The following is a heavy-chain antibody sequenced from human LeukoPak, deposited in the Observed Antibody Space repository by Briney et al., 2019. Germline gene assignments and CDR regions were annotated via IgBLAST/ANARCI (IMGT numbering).Heavy chain of an antibody. CDR1: GGSFSGYY. CDR2: INHSGST. Sequence: PSETLSLTCAVYGGSFSGYYWSWIRQPPGKGLEWIGEINHSGSTNYNPSLKSRVTISVDTSKNQFSLKLSSVTAADTAVYYCARGPRPRYCSGGSCSYRGYYYGMDVWGQGITVTVSS. V-gene: IGHV4-34*01. D-gene: IGHD2-15*01. J-gene: IGHJ6*02. CDR3: ARGPRPRYCSGGSCSYRGYYYGMDV.